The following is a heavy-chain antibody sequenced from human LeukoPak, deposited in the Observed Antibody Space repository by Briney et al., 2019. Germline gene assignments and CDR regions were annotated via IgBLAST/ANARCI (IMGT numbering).Heavy chain of an antibody. J-gene: IGHJ4*02. CDR3: ARQWLVRRPFDY. Sequence: SETLSLTCTVSGDSITSTSYYWGWIRQPPGKGLEWIGNIYYSGSTYYNPSLKSRVTISIDTSKNQFSLKLGSVTAADTAVYYCARQWLVRRPFDYWGQGTLVTVSS. D-gene: IGHD6-19*01. CDR1: GDSITSTSYY. V-gene: IGHV4-39*07. CDR2: IYYSGST.